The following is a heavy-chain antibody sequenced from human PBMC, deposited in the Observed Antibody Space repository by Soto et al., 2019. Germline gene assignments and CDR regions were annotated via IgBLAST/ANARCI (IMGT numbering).Heavy chain of an antibody. Sequence: GSLRLSCAASGFTFSSYAMSWVRQAPGKGLEWVSAISGSGGTTYYADSVKGRFTISRDNSKNTLYLQMNTLRAEDTAVYYCAKDYCGGDCYSGGLDYWGQGTLVTVSS. CDR3: AKDYCGGDCYSGGLDY. CDR1: GFTFSSYA. CDR2: ISGSGGTT. D-gene: IGHD2-21*02. V-gene: IGHV3-23*01. J-gene: IGHJ4*02.